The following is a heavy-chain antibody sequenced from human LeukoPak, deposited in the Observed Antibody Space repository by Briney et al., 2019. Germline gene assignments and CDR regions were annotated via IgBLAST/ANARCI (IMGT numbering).Heavy chain of an antibody. J-gene: IGHJ4*02. CDR2: ISGSGGTT. Sequence: GGSLRLSCAASGFTFSSYAMSWVRQAPGKGLEWVSAISGSGGTTYYADSVKGRFTISRDNSKNTLYLQMNSLRAEDTAVYFCARGGGYYDTTGYYPVYWGQGTLVTVSS. D-gene: IGHD3-22*01. CDR1: GFTFSSYA. V-gene: IGHV3-23*01. CDR3: ARGGGYYDTTGYYPVY.